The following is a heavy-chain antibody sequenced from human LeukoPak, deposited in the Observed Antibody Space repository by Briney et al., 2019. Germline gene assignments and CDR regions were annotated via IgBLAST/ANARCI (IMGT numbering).Heavy chain of an antibody. J-gene: IGHJ6*03. D-gene: IGHD6-6*01. CDR2: IKQDVSEK. Sequence: GGSLRLSCAASGFTFSSYSMNWVRQAPGKGLEWVANIKQDVSEKYYVDSVKGRFTISRDNAKNSLYLQMNSLRAEDTAVYYCARADSSIAARLSRSSIFNYYYMDVWGKGTTVTVSS. V-gene: IGHV3-7*01. CDR3: ARADSSIAARLSRSSIFNYYYMDV. CDR1: GFTFSSYS.